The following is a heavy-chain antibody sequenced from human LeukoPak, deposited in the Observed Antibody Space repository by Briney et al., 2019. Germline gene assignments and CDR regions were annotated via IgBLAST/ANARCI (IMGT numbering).Heavy chain of an antibody. CDR2: ISWNSGSI. CDR3: AKDISGWPTYYFDY. J-gene: IGHJ4*02. D-gene: IGHD6-19*01. V-gene: IGHV3-9*01. CDR1: GFTFSSYA. Sequence: GGSLRLSCAASGFTFSSYAMSWVRQAPGKGLEWVSGISWNSGSIGYADSVKGRFTISRDNAKNSLYLQMNSLRAEDTALYYCAKDISGWPTYYFDYWGQGTLVTVSS.